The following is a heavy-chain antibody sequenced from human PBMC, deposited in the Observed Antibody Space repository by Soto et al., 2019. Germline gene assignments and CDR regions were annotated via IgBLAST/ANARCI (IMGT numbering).Heavy chain of an antibody. CDR3: AIWSYDVWSGYSAGYFDY. J-gene: IGHJ4*02. V-gene: IGHV4-34*01. Sequence: PSETLSLTCAVYGGSFSGYYWSWIRQPPGKGLEWIGEINHSGSTNYNPSLKSRVTISVDTSKNQFSLKLSSVTAADTAVYYCAIWSYDVWSGYSAGYFDYWGQGTLVPVSS. CDR1: GGSFSGYY. CDR2: INHSGST. D-gene: IGHD3-3*01.